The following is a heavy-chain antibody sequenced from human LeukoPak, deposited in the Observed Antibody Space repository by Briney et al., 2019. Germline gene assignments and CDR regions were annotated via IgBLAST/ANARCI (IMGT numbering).Heavy chain of an antibody. J-gene: IGHJ4*02. D-gene: IGHD1-26*01. CDR2: ISGSGGST. CDR3: AKAEWELLTFIDY. V-gene: IGHV3-23*01. CDR1: GFTFSSYA. Sequence: GGSLRLSCAASGFTFSSYAMSWVRQAPGKGLEWVSAISGSGGSTYYADSVKGRFTISRDNSKNTLYLQMNSLRAGDTAVYYCAKAEWELLTFIDYWGQGTLVTVSS.